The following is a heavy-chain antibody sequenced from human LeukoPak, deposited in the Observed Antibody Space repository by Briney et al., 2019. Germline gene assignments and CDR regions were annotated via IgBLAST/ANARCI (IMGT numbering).Heavy chain of an antibody. CDR1: GFTFSSAW. V-gene: IGHV3-15*01. Sequence: PGGSLRLSCAASGFTFSSAWMSWVRQAPGKGLEWVGRIKSKTDGGTTDYAAPVKGRFTISRDDSKNTLYLQMNSLKTEDTAVYYCTTDPLPNWNYEINYYYMDVWGKGTTVTVSS. D-gene: IGHD1-7*01. J-gene: IGHJ6*03. CDR2: IKSKTDGGTT. CDR3: TTDPLPNWNYEINYYYMDV.